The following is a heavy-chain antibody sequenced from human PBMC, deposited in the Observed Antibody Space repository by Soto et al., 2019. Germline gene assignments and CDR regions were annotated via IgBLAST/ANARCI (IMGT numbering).Heavy chain of an antibody. CDR1: GFTFSSYG. CDR3: ARDSRFLEWLPFDY. CDR2: IWYDGSNK. V-gene: IGHV3-33*01. Sequence: VQLVESGGGVVQPGRSLRLSCAASGFTFSSYGMHWVRQAPGKGLEWVAVIWYDGSNKYYADSVKGRFTISRDNSKNTLYLQMNSLRAEDTAVYYCARDSRFLEWLPFDYWGQGTLVTVSS. J-gene: IGHJ4*02. D-gene: IGHD3-3*01.